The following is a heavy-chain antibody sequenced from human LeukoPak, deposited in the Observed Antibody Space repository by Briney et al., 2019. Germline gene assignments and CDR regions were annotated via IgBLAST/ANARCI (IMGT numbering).Heavy chain of an antibody. CDR2: ISYDGSNK. J-gene: IGHJ4*02. D-gene: IGHD4-17*01. CDR1: GFTFSSYG. CDR3: AKNYGDYRIDY. Sequence: GGSLRLSCAASGFTFSSYGMHWVRQAPGKGLEWVAVISYDGSNKYYADSVKGRFTISRDNSKNTLYLQMNSLRAEDTAVYYCAKNYGDYRIDYWGQGTLVTVSS. V-gene: IGHV3-30*18.